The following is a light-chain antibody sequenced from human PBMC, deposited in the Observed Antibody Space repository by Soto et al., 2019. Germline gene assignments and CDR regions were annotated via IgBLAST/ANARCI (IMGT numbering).Light chain of an antibody. V-gene: IGLV2-8*01. J-gene: IGLJ2*01. CDR2: EVS. CDR1: SSDVGGYNF. CDR3: SSYAGSNIVV. Sequence: QSVLTQPPSASGSPGQSVTISCTGTSSDVGGYNFVSWYQQHPGKAPKLMIYEVSERPSGVPDRFSDSKSGNTASLTVSGLQAEDEADYYCSSYAGSNIVVFGGGTKLTVL.